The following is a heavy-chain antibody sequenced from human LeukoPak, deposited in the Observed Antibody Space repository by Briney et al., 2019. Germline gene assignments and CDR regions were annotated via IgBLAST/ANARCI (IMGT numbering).Heavy chain of an antibody. J-gene: IGHJ4*01. D-gene: IGHD3-10*01. V-gene: IGHV3-11*05. CDR2: ISGGSGYT. Sequence: VGLLRLSWVGAGFTFSDYYMSWVRQAPGKGMEWVSYISGGSGYTYYADSVKGRFSISRDNAKNSVYLQMNSLRAEDTAVYYCARGGYYNSGSTDYWGHRTLVSASS. CDR3: ARGGYYNSGSTDY. CDR1: GFTFSDYY.